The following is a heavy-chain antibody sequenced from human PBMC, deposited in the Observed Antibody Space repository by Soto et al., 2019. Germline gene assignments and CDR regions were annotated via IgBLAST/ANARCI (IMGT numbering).Heavy chain of an antibody. CDR3: ARVSGVTIGY. J-gene: IGHJ4*02. Sequence: QVQLQESGPGLVKPSQTLSLTCTVSGGSISSGGYYWSWIRQHPGKGLEWIGYIYYSGSTHYNPSRKSRVTITVDTSKNQFTLKLSSVTAADTAVYYCARVSGVTIGYWGQGTLVTVSS. V-gene: IGHV4-31*03. CDR2: IYYSGST. CDR1: GGSISSGGYY. D-gene: IGHD3-10*01.